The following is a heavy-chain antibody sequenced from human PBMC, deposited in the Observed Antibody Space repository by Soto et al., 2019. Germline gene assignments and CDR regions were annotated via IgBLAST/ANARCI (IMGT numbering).Heavy chain of an antibody. V-gene: IGHV4-34*01. CDR2: INHSGST. CDR3: ARVYYDYVWGSYRPKRYYFDY. J-gene: IGHJ4*02. CDR1: GGSFSGYY. Sequence: QVQLQQWGAGLLKPSETLSLTCAVYGGSFSGYYWSWIRQPPGKGLEWIGEINHSGSTNYNPYLKRRVTIAVDTSKNQFSLKLSSVTAADTAVYYCARVYYDYVWGSYRPKRYYFDYWGQGTLVTVSS. D-gene: IGHD3-16*02.